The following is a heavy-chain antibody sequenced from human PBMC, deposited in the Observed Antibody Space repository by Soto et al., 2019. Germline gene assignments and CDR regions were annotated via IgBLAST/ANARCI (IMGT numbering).Heavy chain of an antibody. Sequence: EVQLVQSGAEVKKPGATVKISCKVSGYTFTDYYMHWVQQAPGKGLEWMGLVDPEDGETIYAEKFQGRVTITADTSTDTAYMELSSLRSEDTAVYYFATPSRGYSGSYLTVLRPWYGMDVWGQGTTVTVSS. CDR2: VDPEDGET. CDR3: ATPSRGYSGSYLTVLRPWYGMDV. J-gene: IGHJ6*02. D-gene: IGHD1-26*01. CDR1: GYTFTDYY. V-gene: IGHV1-69-2*01.